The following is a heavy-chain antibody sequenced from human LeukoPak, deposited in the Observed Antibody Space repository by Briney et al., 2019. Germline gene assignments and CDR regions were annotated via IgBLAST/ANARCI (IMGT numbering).Heavy chain of an antibody. CDR2: IYYSGST. CDR3: ARGPQPVWGSYRYGTSSMDV. CDR1: GGSISSSSYY. Sequence: SETLSLTCTVSGGSISSSSYYWGWIRQPPGKGLEWIGSIYYSGSTYYNPSLKSRVTISVDTSKNQFSLKLSSVTAADTAVYYCARGPQPVWGSYRYGTSSMDVWGQGTTVTVSS. V-gene: IGHV4-39*07. D-gene: IGHD3-16*02. J-gene: IGHJ6*02.